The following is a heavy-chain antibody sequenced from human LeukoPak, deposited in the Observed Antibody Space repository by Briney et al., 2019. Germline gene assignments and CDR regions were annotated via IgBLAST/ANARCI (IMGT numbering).Heavy chain of an antibody. V-gene: IGHV3-23*01. Sequence: GGSLRLSCAASGFTFSSYAMSWVRQAPGKGLEWVSTISDSGGRKYYADSVKGRFTISRDNSKNTLYLQMNSLRAEDTAVYYCAKNLGAAPSWLSNDAFDIWGQGTMVTVSS. J-gene: IGHJ3*02. CDR1: GFTFSSYA. D-gene: IGHD6-6*01. CDR3: AKNLGAAPSWLSNDAFDI. CDR2: ISDSGGRK.